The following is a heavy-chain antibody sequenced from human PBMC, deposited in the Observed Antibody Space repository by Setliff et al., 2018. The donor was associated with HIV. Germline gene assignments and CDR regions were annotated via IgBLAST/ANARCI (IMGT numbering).Heavy chain of an antibody. CDR1: GGSMSTYY. CDR2: IYTSGST. D-gene: IGHD2-21*02. Sequence: PSETLSLTCTVSGGSMSTYYWSWIRQPPGKGLEWIGYIYTSGSTNYNPSLRSRVTISVDTSKNHFSLRLSSVTAADTAVYYCARGECYCGTDCYWSSFDYWGQGILVTVSS. V-gene: IGHV4-4*08. J-gene: IGHJ4*02. CDR3: ARGECYCGTDCYWSSFDY.